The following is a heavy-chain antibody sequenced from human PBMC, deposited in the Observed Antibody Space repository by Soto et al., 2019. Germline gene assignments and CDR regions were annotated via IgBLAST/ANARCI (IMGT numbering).Heavy chain of an antibody. D-gene: IGHD2-15*01. CDR3: AEWARYCSGADCRA. Sequence: EVQLLESGGGLVQPGGSLRLSCAASGFPFSSRAMSWVRQAPVQGLEWVSAIRGSGTITYSAYSVKGRFTISRDTSKNTLDLQMTSLRADDSAVYYCAEWARYCSGADCRAWGQGNLVTVSS. V-gene: IGHV3-23*01. CDR2: IRGSGTIT. J-gene: IGHJ5*02. CDR1: GFPFSSRA.